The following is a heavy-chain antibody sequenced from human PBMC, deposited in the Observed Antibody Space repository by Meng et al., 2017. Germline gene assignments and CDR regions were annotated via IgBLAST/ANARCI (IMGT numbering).Heavy chain of an antibody. J-gene: IGHJ4*02. CDR3: ASELNTYGSGSYAY. D-gene: IGHD3-10*01. CDR2: INPNSGGT. Sequence: QVQRGQSGAEVKKPGASVKGSCKASGYTFTGYYMHWVRQAPGQGLEGMGRINPNSGGTNYAQKFQGRVTMTRDTSISTAYMELSRLRSDDTAVYYCASELNTYGSGSYAYWGQGTLVTVSS. V-gene: IGHV1-2*06. CDR1: GYTFTGYY.